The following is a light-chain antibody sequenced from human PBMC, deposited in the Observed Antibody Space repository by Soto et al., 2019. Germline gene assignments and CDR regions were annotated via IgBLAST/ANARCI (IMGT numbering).Light chain of an antibody. V-gene: IGKV1-5*03. Sequence: DIQMTQSPSTLSASVGDRVTITCRASQSFSSWLAWYQQKPGKAPKLLIYKASTLESGVPSRFSGSGSGTEFTLTISSLQPDDFATYYCQQYYTYPTFGGGPKVEIK. J-gene: IGKJ4*01. CDR2: KAS. CDR3: QQYYTYPT. CDR1: QSFSSW.